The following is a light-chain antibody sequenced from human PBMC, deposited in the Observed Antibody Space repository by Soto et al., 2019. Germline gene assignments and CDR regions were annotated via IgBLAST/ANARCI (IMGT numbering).Light chain of an antibody. V-gene: IGKV1-13*02. CDR1: QDISNT. Sequence: AIHLTQSPSSLSASVGDRVTITCRASQDISNTLAWYQQKPGQPPKLLIHLASSRERGVPSRFSGSGSGTEFTLTISSLQPEDFAAYYCQDSSTWPLTFGEGTKVEIK. CDR3: QDSSTWPLT. J-gene: IGKJ4*02. CDR2: LAS.